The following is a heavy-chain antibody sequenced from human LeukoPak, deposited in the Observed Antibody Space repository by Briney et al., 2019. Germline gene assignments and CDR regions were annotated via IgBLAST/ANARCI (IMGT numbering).Heavy chain of an antibody. J-gene: IGHJ4*02. CDR1: GFTFSRYS. D-gene: IGHD4-17*01. CDR2: ISSGSSAI. Sequence: GGSLRPSCAVSGFTFSRYSMTWVRQAPGKGLEWVSIISSGSSAIFSADALKGRFTISRDDAKNLLYLDMNSLRAEDTAVYYCARGHTAVTRHFDFWGQGTLVTVSS. CDR3: ARGHTAVTRHFDF. V-gene: IGHV3-21*01.